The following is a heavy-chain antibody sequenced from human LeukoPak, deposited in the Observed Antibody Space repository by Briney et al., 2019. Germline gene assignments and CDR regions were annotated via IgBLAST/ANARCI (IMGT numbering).Heavy chain of an antibody. J-gene: IGHJ4*02. D-gene: IGHD5-12*01. CDR2: INSDGSST. CDR1: GFTFSSYW. Sequence: PGGSLRLSCAASGFTFSSYWMHWVRQGPGKGLVWVSRINSDGSSTSYADSVKGRFTISRDNAKNTLYLQMNSLRVEDTAVYYCARDRYTGYDSDHWGQGTLVTVSS. CDR3: ARDRYTGYDSDH. V-gene: IGHV3-74*01.